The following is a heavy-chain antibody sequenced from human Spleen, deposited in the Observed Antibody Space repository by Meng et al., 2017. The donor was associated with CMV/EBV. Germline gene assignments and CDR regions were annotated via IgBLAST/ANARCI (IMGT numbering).Heavy chain of an antibody. CDR1: GFTVSSDY. V-gene: IGHV3-53*01. CDR2: IYGDGRT. CDR3: ASGPFKN. J-gene: IGHJ4*02. Sequence: GGSLRLSCAASGFTVSSDYMAWVRQAPGKGLEWVSGIYGDGRTYYADFVKGRFTISRDDSKNTVFLQMDSLRAEDSAVYSGASGPFKNWGQGTLVTVSS.